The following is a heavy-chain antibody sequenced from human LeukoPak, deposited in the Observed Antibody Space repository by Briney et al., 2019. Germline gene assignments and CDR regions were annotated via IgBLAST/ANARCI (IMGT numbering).Heavy chain of an antibody. V-gene: IGHV4-31*03. CDR2: IYYSGST. D-gene: IGHD5-12*01. CDR3: ARDPGGYSGYGLGVAFDI. J-gene: IGHJ3*02. Sequence: SETLSLTCTVPGGSISSGGYYWSWIRQHPGKGLEWIGYIYYSGSTYYNPSLKSRVTISVDTSKNQFSLKLSSVTAADTAVYYCARDPGGYSGYGLGVAFDIWGQGTMVTVSS. CDR1: GGSISSGGYY.